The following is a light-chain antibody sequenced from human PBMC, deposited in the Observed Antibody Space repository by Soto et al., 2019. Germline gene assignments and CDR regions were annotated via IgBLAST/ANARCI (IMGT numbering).Light chain of an antibody. CDR1: STDVGRYNY. J-gene: IGLJ1*01. Sequence: QSVLTQPASVSGSPGQSITISCTGTSTDVGRYNYVSWYQQHPGKAPKLMVYDVSNRPSWVSNRFSGSKSGITASLTISGLQAEDEADYYCTSYTSDSTYVFGTMTKVTDL. V-gene: IGLV2-14*01. CDR2: DVS. CDR3: TSYTSDSTYV.